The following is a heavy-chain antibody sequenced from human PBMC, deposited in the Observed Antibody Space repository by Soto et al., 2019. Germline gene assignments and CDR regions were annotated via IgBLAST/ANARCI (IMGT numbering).Heavy chain of an antibody. V-gene: IGHV1-18*01. CDR3: ERGDGFFGY. J-gene: IGHJ4*02. Sequence: QGQLVQSGAEVKKPGASVKVSCKASGYTFASHGVTWVRQAPGQGLEWMGWISNYNGNANYAQKFQGRVTMNTDTSTRKVYMELRSLRYDDSAVYYCERGDGFFGYWGQGTLVTVSS. D-gene: IGHD2-21*02. CDR1: GYTFASHG. CDR2: ISNYNGNA.